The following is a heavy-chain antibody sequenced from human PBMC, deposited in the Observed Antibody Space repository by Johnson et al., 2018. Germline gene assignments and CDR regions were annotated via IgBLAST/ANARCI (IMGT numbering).Heavy chain of an antibody. J-gene: IGHJ6*02. CDR3: AKTLDSSSWYYYYGMDV. CDR2: ISYDGSNK. CDR1: GFTFSSYG. D-gene: IGHD6-13*01. V-gene: IGHV3-30*18. Sequence: QVQLVQSGGGVVQPGRSLRLSCAASGFTFSSYGMHWVRQAPGKGLEWVAVISYDGSNKYYADSVTGRFTISRDNSKNTLYLKMNSLRTEDTAGDYCAKTLDSSSWYYYYGMDVWCQGTTVTVSS.